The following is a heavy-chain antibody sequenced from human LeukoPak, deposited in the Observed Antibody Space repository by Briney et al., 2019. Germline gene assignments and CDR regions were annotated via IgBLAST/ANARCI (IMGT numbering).Heavy chain of an antibody. CDR1: GFTFSSYA. Sequence: GRSLRLSCAASGFTFSSYAMHWVRRAPGKGLEWVAVISHDGSNKYYADSVKGRFTISRDNSKNTLYLQMNSLRAEDTAVYYCARDLLGPTDYGSGSYYIYDWGQGTLVTVSS. V-gene: IGHV3-30*04. CDR2: ISHDGSNK. D-gene: IGHD3-10*01. J-gene: IGHJ4*02. CDR3: ARDLLGPTDYGSGSYYIYD.